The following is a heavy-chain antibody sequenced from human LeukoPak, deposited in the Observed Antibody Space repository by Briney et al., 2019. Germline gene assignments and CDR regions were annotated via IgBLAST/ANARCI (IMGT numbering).Heavy chain of an antibody. CDR1: GFTFSSYA. CDR3: ARTLPRPAPYYYYGMDV. V-gene: IGHV3-30-3*01. Sequence: PGGSLRLSCAASGFTFSSYAMHWVRQAPGKGLEWVAVISYDGSNKYYADSVKGRFTISRDNSKNTLYLQMSSLRAEDTAVYYCARTLPRPAPYYYYGMDVWGQGTTVTVSS. CDR2: ISYDGSNK. J-gene: IGHJ6*02.